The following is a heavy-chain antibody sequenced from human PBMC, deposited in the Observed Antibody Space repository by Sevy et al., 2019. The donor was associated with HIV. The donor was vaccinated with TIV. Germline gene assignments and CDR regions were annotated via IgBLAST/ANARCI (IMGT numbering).Heavy chain of an antibody. CDR1: GFSFNTYT. J-gene: IGHJ4*02. CDR2: ISSSGVYE. V-gene: IGHV3-21*01. CDR3: ARVPDSGGRGRADY. Sequence: GGYLRLYCAASGFSFNTYTFYWVRQAPGEGLEWISSISSSGVYEYYADSVRGRFTISRDNAKNSLSLQMNGLRVEDTGVYYCARVPDSGGRGRADYWGQGTRVTVSS. D-gene: IGHD1-26*01.